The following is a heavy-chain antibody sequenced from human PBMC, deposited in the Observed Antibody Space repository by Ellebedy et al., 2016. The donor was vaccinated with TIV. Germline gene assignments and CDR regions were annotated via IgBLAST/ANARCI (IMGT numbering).Heavy chain of an antibody. V-gene: IGHV4-34*01. CDR3: ARGRTPMVSKPGYFDS. J-gene: IGHJ4*02. CDR2: INHSGIT. Sequence: SETLSLTXAVYGGSFSGYYWSWVRQPPGKGLEWIGEINHSGITNYNPSLKGRVTISVDTSKNQFSLKLTDVTAADMGVYSCARGRTPMVSKPGYFDSWGQGTLVTVSS. CDR1: GGSFSGYY. D-gene: IGHD5-18*01.